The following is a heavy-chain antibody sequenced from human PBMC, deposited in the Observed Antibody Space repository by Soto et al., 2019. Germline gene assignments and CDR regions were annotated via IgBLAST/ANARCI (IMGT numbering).Heavy chain of an antibody. J-gene: IGHJ5*02. Sequence: PSQTLSLTCAISGDSVSSNSAAWNWIRQSPSRGLEWLGRTYYRSKWYNDYAVSVKSRITINPDTSKNQFSLKLSSVTAADTAVYYCARYQKGYSSGWYIRWFDPWGQGTLVTVSS. CDR2: TYYRSKWYN. CDR1: GDSVSSNSAA. V-gene: IGHV6-1*01. CDR3: ARYQKGYSSGWYIRWFDP. D-gene: IGHD6-19*01.